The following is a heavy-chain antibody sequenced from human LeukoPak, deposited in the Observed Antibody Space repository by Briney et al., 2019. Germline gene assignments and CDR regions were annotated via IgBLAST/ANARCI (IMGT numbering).Heavy chain of an antibody. V-gene: IGHV1-46*01. Sequence: GASVKVSCKASGGTFSSYAISWVRQAPGQGLEWMGIINPSGGSTSYAQKFQGRVTMTRDTSTSTVYMELSSLRSEDTAVYYCARVRSWYYDFWSGASYYYGMDVWGQGTTVTVSS. CDR2: INPSGGST. D-gene: IGHD3-3*01. CDR1: GGTFSSYA. J-gene: IGHJ6*02. CDR3: ARVRSWYYDFWSGASYYYGMDV.